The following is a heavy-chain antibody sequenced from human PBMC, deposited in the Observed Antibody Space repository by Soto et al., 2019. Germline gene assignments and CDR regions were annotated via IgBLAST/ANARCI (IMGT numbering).Heavy chain of an antibody. V-gene: IGHV3-23*01. D-gene: IGHD2-15*01. J-gene: IGHJ4*02. CDR3: ATAPPDCSGGICYPPGYIVATISLDY. CDR1: GFTFSSYA. Sequence: WGSLRLSCAASGFTFSSYAMSWVRKAPGKGLEWVSAISGSGGSTYYADSVKGRFTISRDNSKNTLYLQMNSLRAEDTAVYYCATAPPDCSGGICYPPGYIVATISLDYWGQGTLVTVSS. CDR2: ISGSGGST.